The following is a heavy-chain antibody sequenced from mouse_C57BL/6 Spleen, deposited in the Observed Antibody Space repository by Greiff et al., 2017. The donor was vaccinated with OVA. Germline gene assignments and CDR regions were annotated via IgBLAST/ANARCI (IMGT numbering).Heavy chain of an antibody. CDR1: GFSLTSYG. V-gene: IGHV2-2*01. D-gene: IGHD2-14*01. CDR2: IWSGGST. J-gene: IGHJ4*01. CDR3: ARNGGNYAMDY. Sequence: QVQLQQSGPGLVQPSQCLSITCTVSGFSLTSYGVHWVRQSPGKGLEWLGVIWSGGSTDSNAAFISRLSISKDNSKSQVFYKMNSLQADDTAIYYCARNGGNYAMDYWGQGTSVTVSS.